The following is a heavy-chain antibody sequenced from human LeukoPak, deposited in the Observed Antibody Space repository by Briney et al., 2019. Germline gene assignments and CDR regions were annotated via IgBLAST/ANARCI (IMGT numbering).Heavy chain of an antibody. J-gene: IGHJ6*03. D-gene: IGHD3-3*01. CDR1: GFTVSSNY. Sequence: PGGSLRLSCAASGFTVSSNYMSWVRQAPGKGLEWVSVIYSGGSTYYADSVKGRSTISRDNSKNTLYLQMNSLRAEDTAVYYCARESDFWSGYASERSYYYMDVWGKGTTVTVSS. V-gene: IGHV3-66*02. CDR3: ARESDFWSGYASERSYYYMDV. CDR2: IYSGGST.